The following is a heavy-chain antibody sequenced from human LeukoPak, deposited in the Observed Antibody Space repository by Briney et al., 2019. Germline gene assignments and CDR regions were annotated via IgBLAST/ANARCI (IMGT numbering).Heavy chain of an antibody. CDR1: GFTFSDYY. J-gene: IGHJ4*02. Sequence: GGSLRLSCAASGFTFSDYYMSWIRQAPGKRLEWVSYISSSGSTIYYADSVKGRFTISRDNAKNSLYLQMNSLRAEDTAVYYCARVPPHYYDSSGLDYWGQGTLVTVSS. D-gene: IGHD3-22*01. CDR3: ARVPPHYYDSSGLDY. CDR2: ISSSGSTI. V-gene: IGHV3-11*01.